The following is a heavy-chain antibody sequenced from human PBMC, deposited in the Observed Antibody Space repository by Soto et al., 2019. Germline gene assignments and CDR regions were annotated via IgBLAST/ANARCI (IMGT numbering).Heavy chain of an antibody. J-gene: IGHJ3*01. Sequence: QITLTESGPPLVKPTQTLTLTCTFSGFSLSSSRVGVAWIRQPPGKALEWLAVIYWDGDKRYSPSLRSRLTITNDTSKNQVVLTMTNVDPVDTATYFCAHLMITYGRVVADDAFDFWGQGTMVTISS. CDR2: IYWDGDK. D-gene: IGHD3-16*02. CDR1: GFSLSSSRVG. V-gene: IGHV2-5*02. CDR3: AHLMITYGRVVADDAFDF.